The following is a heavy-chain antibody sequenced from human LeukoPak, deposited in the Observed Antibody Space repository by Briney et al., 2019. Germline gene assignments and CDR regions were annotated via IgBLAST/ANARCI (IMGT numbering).Heavy chain of an antibody. Sequence: GASVKVSCKASGYTFTSYGISWVRQAPGQGLEWMGWISAYNGNTNYAQKLQGRVTMTTDTSTSTAYMELRSLRSDDTAVYYCARDRSALYSSSWYGRMYYYYYMDVWGKGNTVTVSS. CDR1: GYTFTSYG. D-gene: IGHD6-13*01. J-gene: IGHJ6*03. CDR3: ARDRSALYSSSWYGRMYYYYYMDV. V-gene: IGHV1-18*01. CDR2: ISAYNGNT.